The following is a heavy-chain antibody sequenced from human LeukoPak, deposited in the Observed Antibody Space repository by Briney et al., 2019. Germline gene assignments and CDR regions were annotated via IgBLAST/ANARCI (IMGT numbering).Heavy chain of an antibody. CDR1: GYSFTSYW. CDR2: IYPGDSDT. CDR3: ARQELRYFDWTSLPDAFDI. J-gene: IGHJ3*02. Sequence: EESLKISCKGSGYSFTSYWIGWVRQMPGKGLEWMGIIYPGDSDTRYSPSFQGQVTISADKSISTAYLQWSSLKASDTAMYYCARQELRYFDWTSLPDAFDIWGQGTMVTVSS. D-gene: IGHD3-9*01. V-gene: IGHV5-51*01.